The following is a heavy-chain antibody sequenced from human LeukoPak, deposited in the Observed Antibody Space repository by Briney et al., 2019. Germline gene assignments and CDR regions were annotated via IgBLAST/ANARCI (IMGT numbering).Heavy chain of an antibody. CDR3: ARDDYYYYMDV. V-gene: IGHV4-59*12. CDR1: GGSFSSYY. CDR2: IFYSGST. Sequence: SETLSLTCTVSGGSFSSYYWSWIRQPPGKGLEWIGNIFYSGSTNYTPSLKSRVTISVDRSKNQFSLKVSSVTAADTAVYYCARDDYYYYMDVWGKGTTVTVSS. J-gene: IGHJ6*03.